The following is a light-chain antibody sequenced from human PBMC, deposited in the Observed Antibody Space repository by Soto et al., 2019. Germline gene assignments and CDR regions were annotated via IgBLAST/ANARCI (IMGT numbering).Light chain of an antibody. CDR2: GAS. CDR1: QSVNSIY. Sequence: EIVLTQSPGTLSLSPGERATLSCRASQSVNSIYLTWYQQKPGQAPRLLIYGASSRATDIPDRFSGSGAGADFTLTITRLEPEDSAVYYCQHYGSSLYTFGQGNKVEIK. CDR3: QHYGSSLYT. V-gene: IGKV3-20*01. J-gene: IGKJ2*01.